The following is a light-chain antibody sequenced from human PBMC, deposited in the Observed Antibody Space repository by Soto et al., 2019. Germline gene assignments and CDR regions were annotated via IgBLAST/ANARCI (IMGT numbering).Light chain of an antibody. CDR1: QSISSW. CDR2: KAS. CDR3: QQFNNYPWT. V-gene: IGKV1-5*03. Sequence: DIQMTQSPSTRSASVGDRVTITCRASQSISSWLAWYQQKPGKAPKLLIYKASSLESGVPSRFSDSGSGTEFTLTISSLQPDDFATYFCQQFNNYPWTFGQGTRVEIK. J-gene: IGKJ1*01.